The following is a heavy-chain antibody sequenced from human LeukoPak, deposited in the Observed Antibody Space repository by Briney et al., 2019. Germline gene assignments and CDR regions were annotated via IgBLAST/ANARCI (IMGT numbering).Heavy chain of an antibody. CDR1: GGSISSYY. D-gene: IGHD6-13*01. Sequence: SETLSLTCTVSGGSISSYYWSWIRQPAGKGLEWIGCIYTSGSTNYNPSLKSRVTMSVDTSKNQFSLKLSSVTAADTAVYYCAQTGYSSSWSDAFDIWGQGTMVTVSS. V-gene: IGHV4-4*07. CDR2: IYTSGST. J-gene: IGHJ3*02. CDR3: AQTGYSSSWSDAFDI.